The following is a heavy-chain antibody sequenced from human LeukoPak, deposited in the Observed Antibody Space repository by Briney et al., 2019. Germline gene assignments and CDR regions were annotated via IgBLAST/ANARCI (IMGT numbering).Heavy chain of an antibody. CDR3: ARGGPAYGGNHNWFDP. CDR1: GFTFSDYA. CDR2: ISSDGSYK. D-gene: IGHD4-23*01. J-gene: IGHJ5*02. Sequence: PGGSLRLSCAASGFTFSDYAMHWVRQAPGKGLELVALISSDGSYKFYADSVKGRFTISRDTTKNTLFLQLSSLRAEDTAMYHCARGGPAYGGNHNWFDPWGQGTLVTVSS. V-gene: IGHV3-30*03.